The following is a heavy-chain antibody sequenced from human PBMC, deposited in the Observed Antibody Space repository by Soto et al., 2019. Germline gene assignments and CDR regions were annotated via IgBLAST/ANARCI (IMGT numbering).Heavy chain of an antibody. J-gene: IGHJ6*02. D-gene: IGHD6-13*01. CDR1: GFTFSSYG. V-gene: IGHV3-33*01. CDR3: ARGAGIAAAGNPYYYGMDV. Sequence: QVQLVESGGGVVQPGRSLRLSCAASGFTFSSYGMHWVRQAPGKGLEWVAVIWYDGSNKYYADSVKGRFTISRDNSKNTLYLQMNRLRAEDTAVYYCARGAGIAAAGNPYYYGMDVWGQGTTVTVSS. CDR2: IWYDGSNK.